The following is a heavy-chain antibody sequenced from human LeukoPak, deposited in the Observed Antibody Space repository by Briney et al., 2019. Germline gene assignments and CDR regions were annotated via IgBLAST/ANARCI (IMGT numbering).Heavy chain of an antibody. Sequence: SETLSLTCAVYGGSISGYYWSWIRQPPGKGLEWIAEIHHSGSTKYNPSLKSRVAISVDTFKNQFSLKLTSVTAADTAVYYCARGSVGLAAAGTFDYRGQGTLVAVSS. CDR3: ARGSVGLAAAGTFDY. V-gene: IGHV4-34*01. J-gene: IGHJ4*02. CDR1: GGSISGYY. CDR2: IHHSGST. D-gene: IGHD6-13*01.